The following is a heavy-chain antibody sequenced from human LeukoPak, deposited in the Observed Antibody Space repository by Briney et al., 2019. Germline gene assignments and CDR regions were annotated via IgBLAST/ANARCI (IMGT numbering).Heavy chain of an antibody. D-gene: IGHD6-13*01. V-gene: IGHV1-2*02. Sequence: GASVKVSCKASGYTFTCYYMHWVRQAPGQGLEWMGWINPNSGGTNYAQKFQGRVTMTRDTSISTAYMELSRLRSDDTAVYYCARAARIAAAQRNWFDPWGQGTLVTVSS. CDR1: GYTFTCYY. CDR2: INPNSGGT. J-gene: IGHJ5*02. CDR3: ARAARIAAAQRNWFDP.